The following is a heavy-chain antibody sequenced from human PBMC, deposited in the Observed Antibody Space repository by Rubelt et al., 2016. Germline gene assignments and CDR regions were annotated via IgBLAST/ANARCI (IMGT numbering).Heavy chain of an antibody. CDR3: AHRQYSSGSVDY. J-gene: IGHJ4*02. V-gene: IGHV2-5*02. CDR2: IYWEDAK. CDR1: GFSLSTSGVG. Sequence: QITLKESGPTLVKPTQTLTLTCTFSGFSLSTSGVGVGWIRQPPGKALEWLALIYWEDAKRYSPSLKSRRTITKETSKNQGVLTMTNMDPVDTATYYCAHRQYSSGSVDYWGQGTLVTVSS. D-gene: IGHD6-19*01.